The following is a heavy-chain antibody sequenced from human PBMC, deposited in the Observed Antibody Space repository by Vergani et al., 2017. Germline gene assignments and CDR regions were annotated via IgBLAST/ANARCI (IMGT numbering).Heavy chain of an antibody. CDR1: GGSFSGYY. V-gene: IGHV4-34*01. Sequence: QVQLQQWGAGLLKPSETLSLTCAVYGGSFSGYYWSWIRQPPGKGLEWIGEINHSGSTNYNPSLKSRVTISVDPSKNQFSLKLISVTAAATAVYYCARLYYYGSGSYSRLFDYWGQGTLVTVSS. CDR3: ARLYYYGSGSYSRLFDY. CDR2: INHSGST. D-gene: IGHD3-10*01. J-gene: IGHJ4*02.